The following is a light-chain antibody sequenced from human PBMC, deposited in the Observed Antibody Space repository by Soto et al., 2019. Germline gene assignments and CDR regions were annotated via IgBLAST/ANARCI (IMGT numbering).Light chain of an antibody. CDR2: EVT. J-gene: IGLJ1*01. CDR1: SSDVGGYDY. Sequence: QSALTQPPSASGSPGQSVTISCTGTSSDVGGYDYVSWYQQHPGKAPKLMIYEVTIRPSGVSDRFSGSKSGNTASLTVSWLQAEDEGDYYCSSYTGGNPSYVFGTGTKVTVL. CDR3: SSYTGGNPSYV. V-gene: IGLV2-8*01.